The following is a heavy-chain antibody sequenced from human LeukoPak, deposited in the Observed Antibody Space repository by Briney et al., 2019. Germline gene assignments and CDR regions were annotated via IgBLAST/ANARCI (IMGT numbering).Heavy chain of an antibody. CDR2: INPSGGST. CDR1: GYTFTSYY. V-gene: IGHV1-46*01. J-gene: IGHJ3*02. CDR3: ARESLYYYDSSGSQGFPLDI. D-gene: IGHD3-22*01. Sequence: ASVTVSCKASGYTFTSYYMHWVRQAPGQGLEWMGKINPSGGSTSYAQKFQGRVTMTRDTSTRTVYMELSSLRSEDTAVYYCARESLYYYDSSGSQGFPLDIWGQGTMVTVSS.